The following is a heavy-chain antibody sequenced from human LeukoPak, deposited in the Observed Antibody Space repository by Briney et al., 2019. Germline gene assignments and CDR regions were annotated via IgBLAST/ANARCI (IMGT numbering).Heavy chain of an antibody. CDR2: ISSSSSTI. CDR3: AKATGDYYDSSGYYYFDY. D-gene: IGHD3-22*01. Sequence: GGSLRLSCAASGFTFSSYSMNWVRQAPGKGLEWVSYISSSSSTIYYADSVKGRFTISRDNAKNSLYLQMNSLRDEDTAVYYCAKATGDYYDSSGYYYFDYWGQGTLVTVSS. CDR1: GFTFSSYS. V-gene: IGHV3-48*02. J-gene: IGHJ4*02.